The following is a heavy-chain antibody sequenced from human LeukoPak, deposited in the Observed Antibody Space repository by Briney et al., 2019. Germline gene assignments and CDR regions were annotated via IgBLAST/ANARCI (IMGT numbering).Heavy chain of an antibody. CDR2: IKPDGSDK. V-gene: IGHV3-7*01. D-gene: IGHD4-17*01. CDR1: GFTFSSYW. J-gene: IGHJ2*01. CDR3: ARDWAVTPRYFDL. Sequence: GGSLRLSCAASGFTFSSYWLSWVRQAPGKGLEWVANIKPDGSDKYYVDSVKGRFTISRDNAKNSLYLQMNSLRAEDTAVYYCARDWAVTPRYFDLWGRGTLVTVSS.